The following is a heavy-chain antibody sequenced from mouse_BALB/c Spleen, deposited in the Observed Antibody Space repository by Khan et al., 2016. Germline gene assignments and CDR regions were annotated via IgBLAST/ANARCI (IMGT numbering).Heavy chain of an antibody. CDR3: ARSSSGYWYYFDY. Sequence: EVQLQESGPDLVKPSQSLSLTCTVTGYSITSHYSWHWIRHFPGNKLEWMGYIYYSGSTNYNPSLKSRISITRDTSKNQFLLQLNSVTTEDTATYCGARSSSGYWYYFDYWGQGTTLTVSS. V-gene: IGHV3-1*02. CDR2: IYYSGST. D-gene: IGHD3-1*01. J-gene: IGHJ2*01. CDR1: GYSITSHYS.